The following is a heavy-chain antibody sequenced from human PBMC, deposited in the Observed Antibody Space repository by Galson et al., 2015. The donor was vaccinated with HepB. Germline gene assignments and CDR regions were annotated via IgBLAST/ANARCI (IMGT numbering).Heavy chain of an antibody. CDR2: IYYSGST. J-gene: IGHJ2*01. CDR3: ARRRIGIITGTTSNWYFDL. Sequence: SETLSLTCTVSGGSISSSSYYWGWIRQPPGKGLEWIGSIYYSGSTYYNPSLKSRVTISVDTSKNQFSLKLRSVTAADMAVYYCARRRIGIITGTTSNWYFDLWGRGTLVTVSS. D-gene: IGHD1-7*01. CDR1: GGSISSSSYY. V-gene: IGHV4-39*01.